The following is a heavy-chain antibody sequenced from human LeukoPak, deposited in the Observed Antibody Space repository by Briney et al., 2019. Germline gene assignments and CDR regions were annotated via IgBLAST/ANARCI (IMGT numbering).Heavy chain of an antibody. CDR3: AKDYYYDSSGYYSTRLDS. D-gene: IGHD3-22*01. Sequence: GGSLRLSCAASGFPFSSYAMTWVGQTPGKGLEWVSVISGSGGSTYYADSVKGRFTISRDNSKNALYLQMNSLRAEDTAVYYCAKDYYYDSSGYYSTRLDSWGQGTLVTVSS. CDR1: GFPFSSYA. J-gene: IGHJ4*02. V-gene: IGHV3-23*01. CDR2: ISGSGGST.